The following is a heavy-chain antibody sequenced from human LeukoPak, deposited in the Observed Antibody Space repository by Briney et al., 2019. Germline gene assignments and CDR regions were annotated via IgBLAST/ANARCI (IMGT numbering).Heavy chain of an antibody. D-gene: IGHD3-3*01. J-gene: IGHJ4*02. Sequence: ASVKVSCKASGYTFTSYGISWVRQAPGQGLEWMGWISAYNGNTNYAQKLQGRVTMTTDISTSTAYMELRSLRSDDTAVYYCARDPPGGCYDFWSGYYYFDYWGQGTLVTVSS. V-gene: IGHV1-18*01. CDR3: ARDPPGGCYDFWSGYYYFDY. CDR1: GYTFTSYG. CDR2: ISAYNGNT.